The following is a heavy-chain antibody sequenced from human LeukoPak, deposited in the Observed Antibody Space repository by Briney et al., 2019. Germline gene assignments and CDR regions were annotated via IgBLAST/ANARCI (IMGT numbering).Heavy chain of an antibody. V-gene: IGHV3-30*02. CDR1: RFAFNIYG. CDR2: IRNDGSIK. J-gene: IGHJ4*02. Sequence: PGGSLRLSCAVARFAFNIYGMHWVRQAPGKGLEWVAFIRNDGSIKHNADSVKGRFTLSRDNFKNTLYLQMNSLRPDETAVYYCAILRTASVALDYWGQGTLVTVSS. D-gene: IGHD2-15*01. CDR3: AILRTASVALDY.